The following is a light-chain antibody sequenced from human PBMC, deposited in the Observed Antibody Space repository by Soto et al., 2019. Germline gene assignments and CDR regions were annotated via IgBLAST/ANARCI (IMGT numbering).Light chain of an antibody. V-gene: IGLV2-14*01. CDR3: SSYAGSNNYV. Sequence: QSVLTQPASVSGSPGQSIAISCAGTSSDIGTYNHVSWYQQHPGKAPQLIIYEDINRPSGLSSRFSGSKSGNTASLTISGLQAEDEADYYCSSYAGSNNYVFGTGTKVTVL. J-gene: IGLJ1*01. CDR1: SSDIGTYNH. CDR2: EDI.